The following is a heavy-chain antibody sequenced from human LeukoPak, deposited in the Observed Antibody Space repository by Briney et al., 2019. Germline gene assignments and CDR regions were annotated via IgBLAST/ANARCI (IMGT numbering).Heavy chain of an antibody. CDR1: GGSFSGYY. CDR2: INHSGST. D-gene: IGHD5-12*01. J-gene: IGHJ4*02. V-gene: IGHV4-34*01. CDR3: ARRQRVATILRGCFDY. Sequence: SETLSLTCAVYGGSFSGYYWSWIRQPPGKGLEWIGEINHSGSTNYNPSLKSRVTISVDTSKNQFSLKLSSVTAADTAVYYCARRQRVATILRGCFDYWGQGTLVTVSS.